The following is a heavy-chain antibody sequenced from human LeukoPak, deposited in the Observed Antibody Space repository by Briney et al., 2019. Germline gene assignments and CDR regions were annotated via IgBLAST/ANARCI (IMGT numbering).Heavy chain of an antibody. CDR3: AREGRYCSSTSCFEVFDY. J-gene: IGHJ4*02. V-gene: IGHV3-11*01. CDR1: GFTFSDYY. D-gene: IGHD2-2*01. CDR2: ISSSGSTI. Sequence: GGSLRLSCAASGFTFSDYYMSWIRQAPGKGLEWVSYISSSGSTIYYADSVKGRFTISRDNAKNSLYPQMNSLRAEDTAVYYCAREGRYCSSTSCFEVFDYWGQGTLVTVSS.